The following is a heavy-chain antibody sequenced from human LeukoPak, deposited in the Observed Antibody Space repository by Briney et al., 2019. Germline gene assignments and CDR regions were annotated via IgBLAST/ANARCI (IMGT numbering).Heavy chain of an antibody. D-gene: IGHD3-22*01. CDR3: AKGIVSSGYYQYYFDY. V-gene: IGHV3-23*01. J-gene: IGHJ4*02. CDR1: GFTFSSYA. CDR2: ISSSGGST. Sequence: PGGSLRLSCAASGFTFSSYAMSWVRQAPGKGLEWVSGISSSGGSTSYADSVKGRFTISRDNSKNTLYLQMNSLRAEDTAVYYCAKGIVSSGYYQYYFDYWGQGTLVTVSS.